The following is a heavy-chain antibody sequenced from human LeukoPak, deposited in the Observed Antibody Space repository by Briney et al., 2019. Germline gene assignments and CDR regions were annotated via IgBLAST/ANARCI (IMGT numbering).Heavy chain of an antibody. D-gene: IGHD3-9*01. CDR2: IRSKAYGGTT. Sequence: PGGSLRLSCTASGFTFGDYAMSWFRQAPGKGLEWVGFIRSKAYGGTTEYAASVKGRFTISRDDSKSIAYLQMNSLKTEDTAVYYCTRVPYYDILTGRDYWGQGTLVTVSS. CDR1: GFTFGDYA. J-gene: IGHJ4*02. CDR3: TRVPYYDILTGRDY. V-gene: IGHV3-49*03.